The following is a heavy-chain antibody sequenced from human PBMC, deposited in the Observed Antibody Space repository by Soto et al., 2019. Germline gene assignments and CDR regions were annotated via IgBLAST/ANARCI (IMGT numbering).Heavy chain of an antibody. CDR1: GYSFTRYG. CDR2: ISGYNANT. Sequence: QVQLVQSGAEVKKPGASVKVSCKASGYSFTRYGISWVRQAPGQGLEWMGWISGYNANTDYPENLQGRVTMTTDTSTSTAYMEVRNLISDDTAVYYFAMMGDVPYYYYGLDVWGQGTTVTVSS. J-gene: IGHJ6*02. D-gene: IGHD3-16*01. CDR3: AMMGDVPYYYYGLDV. V-gene: IGHV1-18*01.